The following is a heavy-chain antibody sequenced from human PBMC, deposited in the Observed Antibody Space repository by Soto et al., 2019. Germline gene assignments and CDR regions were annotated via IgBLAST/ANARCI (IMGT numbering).Heavy chain of an antibody. CDR2: ISSATTTI. CDR3: ARGIAAAGPKLDY. V-gene: IGHV3-48*01. J-gene: IGHJ4*02. Sequence: PGGSLRLSCAASGFTFSSYSMNWVRQAPGKGLEWVSYISSATTTIYYADSVKGRFTISRDNAKNSLYLQMNSLRADDTAVYYCARGIAAAGPKLDYWGRGTLVTVSS. CDR1: GFTFSSYS. D-gene: IGHD6-13*01.